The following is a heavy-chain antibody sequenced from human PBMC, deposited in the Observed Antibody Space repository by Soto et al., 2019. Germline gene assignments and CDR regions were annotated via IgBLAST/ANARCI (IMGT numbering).Heavy chain of an antibody. Sequence: ASVKVSCKASGYTFTGYYMHWVRQAPGQGLEWMGWINPNSGGTNYAQKFQGRVTMTRDTSISTAYMEPSRLRSDDTAVYYCARGRDSSGYWSYWGQGTLVTVSS. CDR2: INPNSGGT. CDR3: ARGRDSSGYWSY. D-gene: IGHD3-22*01. J-gene: IGHJ4*02. V-gene: IGHV1-2*02. CDR1: GYTFTGYY.